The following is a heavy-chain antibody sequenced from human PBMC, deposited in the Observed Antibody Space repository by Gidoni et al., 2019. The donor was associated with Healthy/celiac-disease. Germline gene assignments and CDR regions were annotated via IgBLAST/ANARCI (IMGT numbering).Heavy chain of an antibody. J-gene: IGHJ4*02. D-gene: IGHD3-9*01. Sequence: QVQLVQSGAEVKKPGASVKVSCKASGYTFTGYYMHWVRQAPGQGLEWMGWINPNSGGTNYAQKFQGRVTMTRDTSISTAYMELSRLRSDDTAVYYCARDPNYDILTGYYLYWGQGTLVTVSS. CDR3: ARDPNYDILTGYYLY. CDR2: INPNSGGT. V-gene: IGHV1-2*02. CDR1: GYTFTGYY.